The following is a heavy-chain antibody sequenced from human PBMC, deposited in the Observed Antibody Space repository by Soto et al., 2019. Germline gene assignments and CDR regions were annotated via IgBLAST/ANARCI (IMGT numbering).Heavy chain of an antibody. J-gene: IGHJ6*02. CDR2: VYYTGST. CDR1: GGSFDSGDYY. V-gene: IGHV4-30-4*01. D-gene: IGHD6-6*01. CDR3: AWSSSTSHDYGLDG. Sequence: QVQLQESGPGLVQPSQTLSLTRSVSGGSFDSGDYYWHWIRQPPGKFLEYIGYVYYTGSTYYNPSLKSRFTISLDTSENQFSLKLNSVTAADTAVYFCAWSSSTSHDYGLDGWGQGTTVTVSS.